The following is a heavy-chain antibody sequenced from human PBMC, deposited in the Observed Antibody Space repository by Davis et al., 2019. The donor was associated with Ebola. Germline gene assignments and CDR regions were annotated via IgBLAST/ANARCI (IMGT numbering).Heavy chain of an antibody. Sequence: PGGSLRHSCADSAITFSSYAMTWVRQAPGKGLEWVSAISGSGGSTYYADSVKGRFTISRDNSKNTLYLQMNSLRAEDTALYHCARVNAVTGYSRFDSWGQGTLVTVSS. J-gene: IGHJ5*01. CDR3: ARVNAVTGYSRFDS. CDR2: ISGSGGST. V-gene: IGHV3-23*01. CDR1: AITFSSYA. D-gene: IGHD3-9*01.